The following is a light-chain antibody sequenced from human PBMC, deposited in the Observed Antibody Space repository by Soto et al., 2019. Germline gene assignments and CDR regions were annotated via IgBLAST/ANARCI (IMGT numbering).Light chain of an antibody. V-gene: IGKV3D-15*01. J-gene: IGKJ5*01. CDR1: QSVRSN. CDR2: GAS. Sequence: EIVMTQSPATLSVSPGERATLSCRASQSVRSNLAWYQQKPGQAPRLLIYGASSRATGIPERFSGSGSGTDFTLTIRRLEPEDFAVYYCQQYNNWPRGTFGQGTRLENK. CDR3: QQYNNWPRGT.